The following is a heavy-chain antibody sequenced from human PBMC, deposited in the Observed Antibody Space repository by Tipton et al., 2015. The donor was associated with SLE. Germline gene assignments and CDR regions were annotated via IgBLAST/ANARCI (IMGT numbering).Heavy chain of an antibody. Sequence: LRLSCTVSGGSISSYYWSWIRQPPGKELEWIGYIYYSGSTNYNPSLKSRVTISVDTSKNQFSLKLSSVTAADTAVYYCARWAGPTVNFDYWGQGTLVTVSS. CDR2: IYYSGST. V-gene: IGHV4-59*01. J-gene: IGHJ4*02. CDR1: GGSISSYY. D-gene: IGHD4-11*01. CDR3: ARWAGPTVNFDY.